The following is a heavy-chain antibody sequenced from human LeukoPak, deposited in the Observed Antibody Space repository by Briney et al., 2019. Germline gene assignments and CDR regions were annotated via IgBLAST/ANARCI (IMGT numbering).Heavy chain of an antibody. Sequence: SETLSLTCTVSGDSISTSNSYWGWIRQPPGKGLEWIGSIYYSGNTYYNASLKSRVTISVDTSKNQFSLNLSSVTAADTAVYYCARGWGRYFDWSYMDVWGKGTTVTVSS. V-gene: IGHV4-39*01. J-gene: IGHJ6*03. CDR1: GDSISTSNSY. CDR3: ARGWGRYFDWSYMDV. D-gene: IGHD3-9*01. CDR2: IYYSGNT.